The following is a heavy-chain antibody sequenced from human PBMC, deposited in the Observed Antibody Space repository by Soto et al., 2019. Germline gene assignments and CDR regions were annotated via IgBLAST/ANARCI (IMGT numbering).Heavy chain of an antibody. V-gene: IGHV4-59*01. Sequence: SETLSLTCTVSGGSISSYYWSWIRQPPGKGLEWIGYIYYSGSTNYNPSLKSRVTISVDTSKNQFSLKLSSVTAADTAVYYCAREKGNNWNDGVFDYWGQGTLVTVSS. D-gene: IGHD1-20*01. CDR2: IYYSGST. CDR3: AREKGNNWNDGVFDY. J-gene: IGHJ4*02. CDR1: GGSISSYY.